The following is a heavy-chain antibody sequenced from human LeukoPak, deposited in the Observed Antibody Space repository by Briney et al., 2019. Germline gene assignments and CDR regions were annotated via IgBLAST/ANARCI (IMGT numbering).Heavy chain of an antibody. J-gene: IGHJ3*02. V-gene: IGHV4-59*01. CDR3: ARGYYDTDVAFDI. CDR2: IYYSGST. D-gene: IGHD3-22*01. CDR1: GGSIRSYY. Sequence: SETLSLTCTVSGGSIRSYYWSWIRQPPGKGLEWIGYIYYSGSTNYNPSLKSRVTISVDTSKNQFSLKLSSVTAADTAVYYCARGYYDTDVAFDIWGQGTMVTVSS.